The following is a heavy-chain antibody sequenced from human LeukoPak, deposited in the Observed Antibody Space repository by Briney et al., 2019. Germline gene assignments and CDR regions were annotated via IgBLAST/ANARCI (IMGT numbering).Heavy chain of an antibody. D-gene: IGHD1-26*01. CDR1: GFTFSNFW. CDR2: IYSGGST. J-gene: IGHJ4*02. Sequence: GGSLRLSCAASGFTFSNFWMHWVRQAPGKGLEWVSVIYSGGSTYYADSVKGRFTISRDNSKNTLYLQMNSLRAEDTAVYYCASGSYYYYWGQGTLVTVSS. V-gene: IGHV3-53*01. CDR3: ASGSYYYY.